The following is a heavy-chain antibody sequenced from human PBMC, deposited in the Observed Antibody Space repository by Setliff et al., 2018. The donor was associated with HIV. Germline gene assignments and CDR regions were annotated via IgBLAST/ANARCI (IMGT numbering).Heavy chain of an antibody. CDR2: INPTTGGT. CDR3: ARDHSGSLFDY. Sequence: RASVKVSCKASGYTFSDYSMHWVRQAPGQGLEWMGWINPTTGGTNYAQKFHDRVTMTRDSSNTTVYMETSSLTSDDTAIYYCARDHSGSLFDYWGQGTLVTVSS. V-gene: IGHV1-2*02. J-gene: IGHJ4*02. D-gene: IGHD3-10*01. CDR1: GYTFSDYS.